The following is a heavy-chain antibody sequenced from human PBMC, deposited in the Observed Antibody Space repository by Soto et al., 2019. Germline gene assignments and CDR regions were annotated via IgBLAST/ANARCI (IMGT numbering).Heavy chain of an antibody. Sequence: SVKVSCKASGGTFSSYAISWVRQAPGQGLEWMGGIIPIFGTANYAQKFQGRVTITADESTSTAYMELSSLRSEDTAVYYCAEARGYYDILTGYSPMAFDYWGQGTLVTVSS. CDR1: GGTFSSYA. D-gene: IGHD3-9*01. CDR2: IIPIFGTA. J-gene: IGHJ4*02. V-gene: IGHV1-69*13. CDR3: AEARGYYDILTGYSPMAFDY.